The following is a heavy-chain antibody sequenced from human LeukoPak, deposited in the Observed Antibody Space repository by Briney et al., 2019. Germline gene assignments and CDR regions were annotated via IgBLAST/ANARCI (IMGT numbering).Heavy chain of an antibody. V-gene: IGHV3-11*04. CDR1: GFTFSDYY. D-gene: IGHD3-22*01. CDR3: ATVREWLLPLDS. J-gene: IGHJ5*01. CDR2: ISTSGATT. Sequence: GGSLRLSCAASGFTFSDYYMNWIRQAPGKGLEWISYISTSGATTYYVDSVKGRFTISRDNTKNSLFLQMNSLRAEDTAVYYCATVREWLLPLDSWGQGALVTVSS.